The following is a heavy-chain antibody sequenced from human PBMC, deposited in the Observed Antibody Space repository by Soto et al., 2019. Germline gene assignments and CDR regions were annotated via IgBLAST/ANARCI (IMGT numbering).Heavy chain of an antibody. Sequence: QVQLVQSGAEVKKPGSSMKVSCKASGGTFSSYVFSWVRQAPGQGLEWMGRIIPMLSITNYAHKCEGSVTLTADNSTTTVHLELRRLISEDTAIYYCASDTPLNNAALVIAYWGQGTLVTVSS. CDR1: GGTFSSYV. V-gene: IGHV1-69*04. D-gene: IGHD6-13*01. CDR3: ASDTPLNNAALVIAY. CDR2: IIPMLSIT. J-gene: IGHJ4*02.